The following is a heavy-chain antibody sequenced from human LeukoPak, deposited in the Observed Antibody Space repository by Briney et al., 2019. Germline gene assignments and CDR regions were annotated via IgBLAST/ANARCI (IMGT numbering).Heavy chain of an antibody. J-gene: IGHJ4*02. Sequence: GALRLSCAASGFTFSSYSMNWVRQAPGKGLEWVAVIWYDGSNKYYADSVKGRFTISRDNSKNTLYLQMNSLRAEDTAVYYCARGLVVVTSPLTDGGQGTLVTVPS. D-gene: IGHD2-21*02. CDR1: GFTFSSYS. V-gene: IGHV3-33*08. CDR3: ARGLVVVTSPLTD. CDR2: IWYDGSNK.